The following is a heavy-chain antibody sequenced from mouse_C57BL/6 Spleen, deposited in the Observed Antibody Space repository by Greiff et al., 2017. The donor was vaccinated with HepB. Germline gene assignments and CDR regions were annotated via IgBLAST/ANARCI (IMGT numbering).Heavy chain of an antibody. V-gene: IGHV2-3*01. J-gene: IGHJ3*01. CDR2: IWGDGST. CDR3: AKGDYTAWFAY. Sequence: QVQLKESGPGLVAPSQSLSITCTVSGFSFTSYGVSWVRQPPGKGLEWLGVIWGDGSTNYHSALISRLSISKDNSKSHVFLKLNSLQSDDTATYYCAKGDYTAWFAYWGQGTLVTVSA. D-gene: IGHD2-12*01. CDR1: GFSFTSYG.